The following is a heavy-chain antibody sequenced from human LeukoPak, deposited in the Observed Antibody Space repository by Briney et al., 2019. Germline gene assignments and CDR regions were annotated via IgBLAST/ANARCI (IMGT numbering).Heavy chain of an antibody. V-gene: IGHV4-61*02. CDR2: IYTSGST. CDR3: ARELE. CDR1: GGSISSGSYY. Sequence: SQTLSLTCTVSGGSISSGSYYWSWIRQPAGKGLEWIGRIYTSGSTNYNPSLKSRVTISVDTSKNQFSLKLSSVTAADTAVYYCARELEWGQGTLVTVSS. J-gene: IGHJ4*02. D-gene: IGHD1-1*01.